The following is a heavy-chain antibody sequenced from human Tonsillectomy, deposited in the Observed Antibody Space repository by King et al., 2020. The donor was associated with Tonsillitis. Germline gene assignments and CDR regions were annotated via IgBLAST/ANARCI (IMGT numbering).Heavy chain of an antibody. D-gene: IGHD6-13*01. CDR1: GFIFSTYA. CDR2: ISYDGSNK. Sequence: VQLVESGGGVIQPGTSLRLSCAASGFIFSTYAMHWVRQAPGKGLEWVAVISYDGSNKYYADSLKGRFTISRDNSKNTLYLQLSSLRAEDTAVYYCARAAYISTWYGHVDYWGQGTLVTVSS. CDR3: ARAAYISTWYGHVDY. V-gene: IGHV3-30-3*01. J-gene: IGHJ4*02.